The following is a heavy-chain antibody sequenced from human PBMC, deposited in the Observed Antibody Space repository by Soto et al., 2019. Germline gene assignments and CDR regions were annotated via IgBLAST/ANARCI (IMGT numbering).Heavy chain of an antibody. V-gene: IGHV2-70*11. CDR1: GFSLSTSGMC. Sequence: SGPTLVNPTQTLTLTCTFSGFSLSTSGMCVSWIRQPPGKALEWLARIDWDDDKYYSTSLKTRLTISKDTSKNQVVLTMTNMDPVDTATYYCARIRGVRDSSASMPDYYYYYGMDVWGQGTTVTVSS. J-gene: IGHJ6*02. CDR2: IDWDDDK. D-gene: IGHD3-22*01. CDR3: ARIRGVRDSSASMPDYYYYYGMDV.